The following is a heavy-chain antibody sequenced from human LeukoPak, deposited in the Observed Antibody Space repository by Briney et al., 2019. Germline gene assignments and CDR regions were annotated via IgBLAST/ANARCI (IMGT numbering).Heavy chain of an antibody. CDR3: AKHEYCSGGSCYLDY. V-gene: IGHV3-23*01. J-gene: IGHJ4*02. D-gene: IGHD2-15*01. Sequence: GGSLRLSCVASVFTFSSYGMSWVRQAPGKGLEWVSTISGSGANIYYADSVKGRFTVPRENSKNALYLQVNSLRLEDTAVYYCAKHEYCSGGSCYLDYWGQGTLVTVSS. CDR2: ISGSGANI. CDR1: VFTFSSYG.